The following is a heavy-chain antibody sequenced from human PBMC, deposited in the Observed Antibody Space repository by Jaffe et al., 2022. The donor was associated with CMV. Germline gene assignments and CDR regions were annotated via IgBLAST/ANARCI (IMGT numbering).Heavy chain of an antibody. CDR3: ARESFYGMAAADPPEGSFDY. V-gene: IGHV3-33*08. J-gene: IGHJ4*02. Sequence: QVQLVESGGGVVQPGRSLRLSCAASGFTFSSYGMHWVRQAPGKGLEWVAVIWYDGSNKYYADSVKGRFTISRDNSKNTLYLQMNSLRAEDTAVYYCARESFYGMAAADPPEGSFDYWGQGTLVTVSS. CDR2: IWYDGSNK. CDR1: GFTFSSYG. D-gene: IGHD6-13*01.